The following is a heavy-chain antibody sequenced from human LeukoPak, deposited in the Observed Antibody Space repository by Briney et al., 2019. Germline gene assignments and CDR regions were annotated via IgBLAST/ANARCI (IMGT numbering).Heavy chain of an antibody. J-gene: IGHJ4*02. D-gene: IGHD7-27*01. V-gene: IGHV3-23*01. Sequence: GGSLRLSCAASGFTFISHAMSWVRQAPGKGLEWFSTISGSGGNTFYADSVKGRFTISRDNSKNTLYLQMNSLRAEDTAIYYCAKETGGFDYWGQGTLVTVSS. CDR3: AKETGGFDY. CDR1: GFTFISHA. CDR2: ISGSGGNT.